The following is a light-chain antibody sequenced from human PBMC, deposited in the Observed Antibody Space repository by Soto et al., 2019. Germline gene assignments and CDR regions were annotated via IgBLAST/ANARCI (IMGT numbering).Light chain of an antibody. CDR1: DIGSKS. J-gene: IGLJ2*01. V-gene: IGLV3-21*02. CDR2: DDS. Sequence: SYELTQPPSVSVAPGQTATITCGGNDIGSKSVHWYQQKPGQAPLLVVYDDSGRPAGIPERLSGSNSGNPATLTISRVEAGDEADYYCQVWDSNSDCVVFVGGTKVTV. CDR3: QVWDSNSDCVV.